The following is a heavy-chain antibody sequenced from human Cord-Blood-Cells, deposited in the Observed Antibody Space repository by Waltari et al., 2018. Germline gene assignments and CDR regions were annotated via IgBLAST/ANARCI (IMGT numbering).Heavy chain of an antibody. D-gene: IGHD3-22*01. Sequence: QVQLVQSGAEVKKPGASVKVSCKASGYTFTSYAMHWVRQAPGHRLEWMGWSNAGNGNTKYSQEFQGRVTITRDTSASTAYMELSSLRSEDMAVYYCARDQNYYDSSGYYYSLDYWGQGTLVTVSS. CDR2: SNAGNGNT. CDR3: ARDQNYYDSSGYYYSLDY. V-gene: IGHV1-3*02. CDR1: GYTFTSYA. J-gene: IGHJ4*02.